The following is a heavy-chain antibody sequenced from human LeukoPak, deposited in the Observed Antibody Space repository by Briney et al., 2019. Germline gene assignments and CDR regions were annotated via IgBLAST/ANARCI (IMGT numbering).Heavy chain of an antibody. D-gene: IGHD4-11*01. CDR2: IWSDGTNQ. J-gene: IGHJ4*02. CDR1: GFTFSHYG. CDR3: ARDAQRGFGYSNSLEY. Sequence: GGSLRLSCAAAGFTFSHYGMHWVRQAPGKGLEWVAVIWSDGTNQYYGDSVKGRFTISRDNSGNTVYLQMNSLRPEDTGVYYCARDAQRGFGYSNSLEYWGQGTPVTVST. V-gene: IGHV3-33*01.